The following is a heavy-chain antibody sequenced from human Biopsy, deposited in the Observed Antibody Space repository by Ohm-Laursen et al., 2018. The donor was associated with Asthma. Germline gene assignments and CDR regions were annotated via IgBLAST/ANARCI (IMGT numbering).Heavy chain of an antibody. CDR3: ARGIVRETGLFDHFDY. CDR2: MYYGETT. J-gene: IGHJ4*02. Sequence: SDTLSLTCTVSGASITSSAYYWGWIRQPPGKGLEWIGSMYYGETTYYSPSLKSRVTISVDTSKNQFSLKLRSVTAADAAVYYCARGIVRETGLFDHFDYWGQGTLVTVSS. V-gene: IGHV4-39*07. D-gene: IGHD2-15*01. CDR1: GASITSSAYY.